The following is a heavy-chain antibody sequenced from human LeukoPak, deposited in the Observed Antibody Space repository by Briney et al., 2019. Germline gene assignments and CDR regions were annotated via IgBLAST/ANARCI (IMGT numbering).Heavy chain of an antibody. V-gene: IGHV1-69*06. J-gene: IGHJ4*02. CDR3: ARAPLGYCSGGSCYYFDY. CDR1: GGTFSSYA. CDR2: IIPIFGTA. Sequence: GASVKVSCKASGGTFSSYAISWVRQAPGQGLEWMGGIIPIFGTANYAQKFQGRVTITADKSTSTAYMELSSLRSEDTAVYYCARAPLGYCSGGSCYYFDYWGQGTLVTVSS. D-gene: IGHD2-15*01.